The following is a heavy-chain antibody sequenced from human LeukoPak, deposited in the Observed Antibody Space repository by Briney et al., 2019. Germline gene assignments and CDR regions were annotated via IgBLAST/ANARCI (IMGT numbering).Heavy chain of an antibody. Sequence: SETLSLTCTVSGGSISSYYWSWLRQPPGKELEWIGYIYYSGSTNYNPSLTSRVTISVDTPKNHFSLKLSSVTAADTAVYYCARGRGGDVVVIAPYYFDYWGQGTLVTVSS. CDR3: ARGRGGDVVVIAPYYFDY. J-gene: IGHJ4*02. V-gene: IGHV4-59*01. CDR2: IYYSGST. D-gene: IGHD2-21*01. CDR1: GGSISSYY.